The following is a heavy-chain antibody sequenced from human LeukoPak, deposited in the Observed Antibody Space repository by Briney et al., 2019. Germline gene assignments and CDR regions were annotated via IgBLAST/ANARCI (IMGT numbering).Heavy chain of an antibody. Sequence: SETLSLTCTVSGCTISSYYCSWIRQPPGKGLEWIGYINYCGGAKYNPPLKSQITMSVDTSKNQSSLKLSSVTAADTAMYYCAREGRQEYVYFDHGGQGSLVTVSS. J-gene: IGHJ4*02. CDR3: AREGRQEYVYFDH. D-gene: IGHD1-14*01. CDR1: GCTISSYY. V-gene: IGHV4-59*01. CDR2: INYCGGA.